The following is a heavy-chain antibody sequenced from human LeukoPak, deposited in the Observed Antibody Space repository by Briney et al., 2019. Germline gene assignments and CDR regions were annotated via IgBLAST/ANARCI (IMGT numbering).Heavy chain of an antibody. J-gene: IGHJ4*02. Sequence: PSETLSLTCTVSGGSISSYYWSWIRQPPGKGLEWIGYIYYSGSTNYNPSLKSRVTISVDTSKNQFSLKLSSVTAVDTAVYYCAREGFTVDTAMVDYWGQGTLVTVSS. CDR1: GGSISSYY. CDR3: AREGFTVDTAMVDY. D-gene: IGHD5-18*01. CDR2: IYYSGST. V-gene: IGHV4-59*01.